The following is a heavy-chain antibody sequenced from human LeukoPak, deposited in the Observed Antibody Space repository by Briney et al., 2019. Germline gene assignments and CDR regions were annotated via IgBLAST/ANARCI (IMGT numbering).Heavy chain of an antibody. Sequence: GGSLRLSCAASGFTASSNYMSWIRQAPGKGLEWVSAISGSGESIYYADSVKGRFTISRDNSKDTLYLQMNSLTAEDTAVYYCAKDPGGGYSGSWYFDYWGQGTLVTVSS. CDR2: ISGSGESI. J-gene: IGHJ4*02. V-gene: IGHV3-23*01. D-gene: IGHD5-12*01. CDR1: GFTASSNY. CDR3: AKDPGGGYSGSWYFDY.